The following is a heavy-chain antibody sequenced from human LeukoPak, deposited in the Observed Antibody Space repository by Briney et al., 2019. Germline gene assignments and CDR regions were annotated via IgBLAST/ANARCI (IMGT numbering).Heavy chain of an antibody. CDR3: ARVYRHDSSGYYLFDY. Sequence: PSQTLSLTCTVSGGSINSGGYYWSWIRQHPGKGLEWIGYIYYSGSTYYNPSLKSRITISVDTSKNQFSLKLSSVTAADTAAYYCARVYRHDSSGYYLFDYWGQGTLVTVSS. V-gene: IGHV4-31*03. CDR1: GGSINSGGYY. J-gene: IGHJ4*02. D-gene: IGHD3-22*01. CDR2: IYYSGST.